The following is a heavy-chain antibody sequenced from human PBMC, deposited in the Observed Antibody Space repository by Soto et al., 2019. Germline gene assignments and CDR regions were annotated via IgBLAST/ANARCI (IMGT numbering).Heavy chain of an antibody. CDR2: ISSSSSTI. CDR3: ARVTRGDYLLTFSLRGMDV. Sequence: PGGSLRLSCAASGFTFSSYSMNWVRRAPGKGLEWVSYISSSSSTIYYADSVKGRFTISRDNAKNSLYLQMNSLRDEDTAVYYCARVTRGDYLLTFSLRGMDVWGQGTTVTVSS. D-gene: IGHD4-17*01. J-gene: IGHJ6*02. CDR1: GFTFSSYS. V-gene: IGHV3-48*02.